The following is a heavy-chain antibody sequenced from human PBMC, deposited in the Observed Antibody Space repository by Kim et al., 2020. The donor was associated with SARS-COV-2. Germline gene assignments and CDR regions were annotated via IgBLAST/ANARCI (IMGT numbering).Heavy chain of an antibody. Sequence: GGSLRLSCAASGFTFSSYSMNWVRQAPGKGLEWVSYISSSSSTIYYADSVKGRFTISRDNAKNSLYLQMNSLRDEDTAVYYCARGYSSGWYYDDEYFQHWGQGTLVTVSS. D-gene: IGHD6-19*01. CDR1: GFTFSSYS. V-gene: IGHV3-48*02. CDR2: ISSSSSTI. J-gene: IGHJ1*01. CDR3: ARGYSSGWYYDDEYFQH.